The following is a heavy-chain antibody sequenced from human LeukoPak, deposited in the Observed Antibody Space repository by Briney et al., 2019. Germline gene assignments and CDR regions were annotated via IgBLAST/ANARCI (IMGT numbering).Heavy chain of an antibody. J-gene: IGHJ4*02. D-gene: IGHD2-2*02. CDR1: GGSISNTNW. V-gene: IGHV4-4*02. CDR2: IYSSGNT. CDR3: ARRYTASPGERFDY. Sequence: SGTLSLTCGVSGGSISNTNWWSWVRQPPGQGLEWIGYIYSSGNTNYNPSLNSRVTISLDTSKNQFSLMLRSLTAADTAVYYCARRYTASPGERFDYWGQGTLVTVSS.